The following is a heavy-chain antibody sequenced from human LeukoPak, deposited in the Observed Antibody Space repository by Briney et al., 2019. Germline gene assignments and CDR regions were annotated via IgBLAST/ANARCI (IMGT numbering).Heavy chain of an antibody. CDR3: ARESWGSSWYYYYGMDV. V-gene: IGHV3-48*01. J-gene: IGHJ6*02. CDR2: ISSSSSTI. D-gene: IGHD6-13*01. Sequence: GGSLRLSCAASGFTFSSYSMNWVRQAPGKGLEWVSYISSSSSTIYYADSMKGRFTISRDNAKNSLYLQMNSLRAEDTAVYYCARESWGSSWYYYYGMDVWGQGTTVTVSS. CDR1: GFTFSSYS.